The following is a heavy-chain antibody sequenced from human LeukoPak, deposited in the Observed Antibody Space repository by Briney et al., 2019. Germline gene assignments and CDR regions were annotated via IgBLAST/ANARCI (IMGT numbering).Heavy chain of an antibody. V-gene: IGHV3-23*01. D-gene: IGHD3-10*01. Sequence: PGGSLRLSCAASGFTFSSYAMSWVRQALGKGLEWVSAISGSGGSTYYADSVKGRFTISRDNSKNTLYLQMNSLRAEDTAVYYCAKEEDYYGSGSYFYWGQGTLVTVSS. CDR2: ISGSGGST. CDR3: AKEEDYYGSGSYFY. J-gene: IGHJ4*02. CDR1: GFTFSSYA.